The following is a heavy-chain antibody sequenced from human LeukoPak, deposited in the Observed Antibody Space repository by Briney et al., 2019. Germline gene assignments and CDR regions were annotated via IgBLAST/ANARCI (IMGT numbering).Heavy chain of an antibody. CDR1: GFTFSSHW. J-gene: IGHJ4*02. V-gene: IGHV3-66*04. CDR3: ARQVLAFDY. Sequence: PGGSLRLSCAASGFTFSSHWMHWVRQAPGKGLEWVSVIYSGGSTYYADSVKGRFTISRDNSKNTLYLQMNSLRAEDTAVYYCARQVLAFDYWGQGTLVTVSS. CDR2: IYSGGST.